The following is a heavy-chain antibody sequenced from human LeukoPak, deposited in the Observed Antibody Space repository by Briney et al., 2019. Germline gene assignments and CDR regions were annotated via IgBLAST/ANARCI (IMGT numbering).Heavy chain of an antibody. CDR1: GFTFSSYS. V-gene: IGHV3-21*01. CDR3: ARDGLNYDILTGYY. D-gene: IGHD3-9*01. Sequence: PGGSLRLPCAASGFTFSSYSMNWVRQAPGKGLEWVSSISSSSSYIYYADSVKGRFTISRDNAKNSLYLQMNSLRAEDTAVYYCARDGLNYDILTGYYWGQGTLVTVSS. CDR2: ISSSSSYI. J-gene: IGHJ4*02.